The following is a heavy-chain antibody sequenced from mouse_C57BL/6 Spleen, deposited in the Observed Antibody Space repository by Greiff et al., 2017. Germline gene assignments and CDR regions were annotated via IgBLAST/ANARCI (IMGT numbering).Heavy chain of an antibody. CDR3: ATEGNYDYGDYYARDY. CDR2: IDPNSGGT. V-gene: IGHV1-72*01. Sequence: VQLQQPGAELVKPGASVKLSCKASGYTFTSYRMHWVKPRPGRGLEWIGRIDPNSGGTKYNEKFKSKDPLTVDKPSCTADMQLNSGTTEDTAVYYYATEGNYDYGDYYARDYWGQGTSVTVSS. CDR1: GYTFTSYR. D-gene: IGHD2-4*01. J-gene: IGHJ4*01.